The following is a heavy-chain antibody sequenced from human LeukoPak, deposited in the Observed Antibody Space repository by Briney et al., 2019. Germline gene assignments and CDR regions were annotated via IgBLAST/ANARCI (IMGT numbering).Heavy chain of an antibody. CDR1: GFTFSSYS. D-gene: IGHD3-3*01. V-gene: IGHV3-21*01. CDR2: ISSSSSYI. J-gene: IGHJ6*02. CDR3: ARELGPHYDFWSGYGYGMDV. Sequence: GGSLRLSCAASGFTFSSYSMNWVRQAPGKGLEWVSSISSSSSYIYYADSVKGRFTISRDNAKNSLYLQMNSLRAEDTAVYYCARELGPHYDFWSGYGYGMDVWGQGTTVTVSS.